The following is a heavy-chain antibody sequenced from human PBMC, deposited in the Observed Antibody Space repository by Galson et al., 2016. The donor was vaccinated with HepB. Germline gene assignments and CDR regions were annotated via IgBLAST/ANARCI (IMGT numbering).Heavy chain of an antibody. J-gene: IGHJ3*02. CDR1: GYSFTSHW. Sequence: QSGAEVKKPGESLKISCRGSGYSFTSHWIAWVRQMPGKGLEWMGIIYPDDSDTTYSPSFQGQVTMSADKSISTAYLQWNSLRASDTAMYYCARRALEWSYDAFDIWGQGTLVTVSS. CDR3: ARRALEWSYDAFDI. V-gene: IGHV5-51*01. D-gene: IGHD3-3*01. CDR2: IYPDDSDT.